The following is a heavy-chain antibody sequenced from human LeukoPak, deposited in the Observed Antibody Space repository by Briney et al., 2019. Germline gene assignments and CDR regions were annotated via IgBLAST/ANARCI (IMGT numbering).Heavy chain of an antibody. J-gene: IGHJ6*02. CDR2: ISSSSSYI. V-gene: IGHV3-21*01. CDR1: GFTVRTYY. Sequence: GGSLRLSCAASGFTVRTYYMAWVRQAPGKGLEWVSSISSSSSYIYYADSVKGRFTISRDNAKNSLYLQMNSLRAEDTAVYYCARPSSGGSSYYYYGMDVWGQGTTVTVSS. CDR3: ARPSSGGSSYYYYGMDV. D-gene: IGHD2-15*01.